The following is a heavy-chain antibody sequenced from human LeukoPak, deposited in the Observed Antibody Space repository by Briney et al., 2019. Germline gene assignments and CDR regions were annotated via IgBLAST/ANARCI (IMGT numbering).Heavy chain of an antibody. CDR1: GFTFSDYY. D-gene: IGHD6-13*01. Sequence: PGGSLRLSCAASGFTFSDYYMSWIRQAPGKGLEWVSDISSTSIYTNYADSVKGRFTISRDNAKNSLYLQMNSLRAEDTAVYYCAREDGYSSSWYSDYWGQGTVVTVSS. CDR3: AREDGYSSSWYSDY. CDR2: ISSTSIYT. J-gene: IGHJ4*02. V-gene: IGHV3-11*05.